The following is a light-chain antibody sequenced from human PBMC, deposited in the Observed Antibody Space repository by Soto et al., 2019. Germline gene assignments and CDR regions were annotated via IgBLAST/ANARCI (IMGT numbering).Light chain of an antibody. CDR2: DVS. V-gene: IGLV2-14*01. CDR3: SSYTSSSPYVV. CDR1: SSDVGGYNY. J-gene: IGLJ2*01. Sequence: QSALTQPASVSGSPGQSITISCTGTSSDVGGYNYVSWYQQHPGKAPKLMIYDVSNRPSGVSNRFSGSKSGNTASLTISGRQAEDDAAYYCSSYTSSSPYVVFGGGTKLTVL.